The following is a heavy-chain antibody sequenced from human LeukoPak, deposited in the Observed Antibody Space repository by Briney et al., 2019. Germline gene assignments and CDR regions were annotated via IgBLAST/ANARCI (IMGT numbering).Heavy chain of an antibody. Sequence: SQTLSLTCAVSGGSISSGGYSWSWIRQPPGKGLEWIGYIYHSGSTYYNPSLKSRVTISVDRSKNQFSLKLSSVTAADTAVYYCARARKSSRYYFDYWGQGTLVTVPS. D-gene: IGHD6-13*01. CDR3: ARARKSSRYYFDY. CDR2: IYHSGST. V-gene: IGHV4-30-2*01. J-gene: IGHJ4*02. CDR1: GGSISSGGYS.